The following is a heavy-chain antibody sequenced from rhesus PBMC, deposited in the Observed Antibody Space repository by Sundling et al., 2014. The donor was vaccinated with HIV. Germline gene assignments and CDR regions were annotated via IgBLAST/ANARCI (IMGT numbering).Heavy chain of an antibody. CDR2: IYGGSGVT. J-gene: IGHJ4*01. CDR1: GAFITNDYY. Sequence: QVQLQESGPGLLKPAETLSLTCAVSGAFITNDYYWNWIRHSPGKGLEWIGNIYGGSGVTYYSRSLKSRVTISIDTSMTQFSLKLNSVTAADTAVYYCAREPHFAFDLWGQGLLVTVSS. CDR3: AREPHFAFDL. V-gene: IGHV4-106*01.